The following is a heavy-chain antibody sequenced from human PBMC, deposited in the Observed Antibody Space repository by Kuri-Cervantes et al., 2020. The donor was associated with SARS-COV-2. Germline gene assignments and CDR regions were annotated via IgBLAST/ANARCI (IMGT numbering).Heavy chain of an antibody. D-gene: IGHD3-10*01. V-gene: IGHV1-46*02. CDR1: GYTLKYA. CDR3: AREVVPSGYYYGMDV. CDR2: INPSGGST. J-gene: IGHJ6*02. Sequence: ASVKVSCKSSGYTLKYALHWVRQAPGQRLEWMGRINPSGGSTSYAQKFQGRVTMTRDTSTSTVYMELSSLRSEDTAVYYCAREVVPSGYYYGMDVWGQGTTVTVSS.